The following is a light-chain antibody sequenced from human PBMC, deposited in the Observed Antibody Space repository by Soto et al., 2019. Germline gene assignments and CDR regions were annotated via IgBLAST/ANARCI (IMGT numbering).Light chain of an antibody. CDR1: QSVSSNY. CDR2: GAS. CDR3: QQYGSSALT. Sequence: TVLTPSPGTLSLSPGERVTLSCRASQSVSSNYLAWYQQKPGQTPRLLIYGASSRATGIPDRFSGSGSGTDFTLTISRLEPEDFAVYYCQQYGSSALTFGGGTKV. J-gene: IGKJ4*01. V-gene: IGKV3-20*01.